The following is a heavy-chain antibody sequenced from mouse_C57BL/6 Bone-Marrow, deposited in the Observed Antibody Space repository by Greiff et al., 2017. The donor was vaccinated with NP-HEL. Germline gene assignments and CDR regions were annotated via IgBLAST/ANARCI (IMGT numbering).Heavy chain of an antibody. V-gene: IGHV5-6*01. CDR3: ASQLRGFAY. D-gene: IGHD1-1*01. CDR2: ISSGGSYT. J-gene: IGHJ3*01. Sequence: EVQLVESGGDLVKPGGSLKLSCAAFGFTFSSYGMSWVRQTPDKRLEWVATISSGGSYTYYPDSVKGRFTISRDNAKNTLYLQMSSLKSEDTAMYYCASQLRGFAYWGQGTLVTVSA. CDR1: GFTFSSYG.